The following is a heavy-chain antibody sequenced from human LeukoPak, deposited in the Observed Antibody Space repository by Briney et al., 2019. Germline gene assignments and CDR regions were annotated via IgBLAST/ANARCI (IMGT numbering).Heavy chain of an antibody. V-gene: IGHV1-18*01. CDR1: GYTFTSYG. J-gene: IGHJ6*03. CDR2: ISAYNGNT. CDR3: ARGRGVIEQGSDYYYYYMDV. D-gene: IGHD3-10*01. Sequence: GASVKVSCKASGYTFTSYGISWVRQAPGQGLEWMGWISAYNGNTNYAQKLQGRVTMTTDTSTCTAYMELRSLRSDDTAVYYCARGRGVIEQGSDYYYYYMDVWGKGTTVTVSS.